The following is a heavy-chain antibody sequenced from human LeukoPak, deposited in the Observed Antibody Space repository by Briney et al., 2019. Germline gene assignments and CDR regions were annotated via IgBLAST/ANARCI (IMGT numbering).Heavy chain of an antibody. Sequence: PSETLSLTCTVSGGSISSSSYYWSWIRQPAGKGLEWIGRIYTSGSTNYNPSLKSRVTMSVDTSKNQFSLKLSSVTAADTAVYYCARDSRYGYYYYMDVWGKGTTVTVSS. V-gene: IGHV4-61*02. CDR2: IYTSGST. J-gene: IGHJ6*03. CDR1: GGSISSSSYY. D-gene: IGHD2-2*01. CDR3: ARDSRYGYYYYMDV.